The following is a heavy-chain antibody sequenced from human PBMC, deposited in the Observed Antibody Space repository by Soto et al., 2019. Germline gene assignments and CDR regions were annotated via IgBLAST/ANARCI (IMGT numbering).Heavy chain of an antibody. J-gene: IGHJ6*02. CDR1: GGTFSSYA. V-gene: IGHV1-69*13. CDR2: IIPIFGTA. CDR3: ARERSIAAKNYYYGMDV. D-gene: IGHD6-13*01. Sequence: VASVKVSCKASGGTFSSYAISWVRQAPGQGLEWMGGIIPIFGTANYAQKFQGRVTITADESTSTAYMELRSLRSDDTAVYYCARERSIAAKNYYYGMDVWGQGTTVTVSS.